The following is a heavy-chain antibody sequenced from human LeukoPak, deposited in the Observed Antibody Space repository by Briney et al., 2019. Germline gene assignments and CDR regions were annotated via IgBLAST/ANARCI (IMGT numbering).Heavy chain of an antibody. Sequence: PGGSLRLSCAASGLTFSNAWMSWVRQAPGKGLEWVGRIKSKTDGGTTDYAAPVKGRFTISRDDSKNTLYLQMNSLKTEDTAVYYCLRDWYGSGSYWQIRESYFDYWGQGTLVTVSS. CDR1: GLTFSNAW. D-gene: IGHD3-10*01. CDR3: LRDWYGSGSYWQIRESYFDY. V-gene: IGHV3-15*01. J-gene: IGHJ4*02. CDR2: IKSKTDGGTT.